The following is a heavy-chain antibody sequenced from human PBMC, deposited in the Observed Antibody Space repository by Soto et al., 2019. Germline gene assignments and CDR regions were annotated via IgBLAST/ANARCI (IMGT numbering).Heavy chain of an antibody. CDR3: ARYCSPTSCTIRYGMDV. D-gene: IGHD2-15*01. Sequence: EVQLLESGGGLVQPGGSLRLSCVASGFTFSTYAMSWVRLAPREGLKWVSTISGSGGTTYYADSVKGRFTISRDNSKNTLYLQVNSLRAEDSAKYYCARYCSPTSCTIRYGMDVWGQGTTVTVSS. J-gene: IGHJ6*02. CDR2: ISGSGGTT. CDR1: GFTFSTYA. V-gene: IGHV3-23*01.